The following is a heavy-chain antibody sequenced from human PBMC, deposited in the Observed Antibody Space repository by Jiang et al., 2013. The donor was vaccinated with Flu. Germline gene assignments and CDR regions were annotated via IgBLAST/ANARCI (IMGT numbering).Heavy chain of an antibody. V-gene: IGHV1-3*04. CDR1: GYPFTSYT. Sequence: SGAEVKKPGASVRVSCRASGYPFTSYTLHWVRQAPGQRLEWMGWINTDKGNTKYSQQFQDRVSFTRDTSANTVYMELSSLTSEDTAVYFCARERDTVGSTILWASWGQGTTVTVSS. CDR3: ARERDTVGSTILWAS. D-gene: IGHD1-26*01. J-gene: IGHJ6*02. CDR2: INTDKGNT.